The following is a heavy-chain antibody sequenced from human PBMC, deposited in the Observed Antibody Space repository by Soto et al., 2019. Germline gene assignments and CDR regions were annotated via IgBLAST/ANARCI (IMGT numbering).Heavy chain of an antibody. CDR2: IYYSGST. J-gene: IGHJ4*02. CDR1: GGSISSYY. V-gene: IGHV4-59*01. D-gene: IGHD3-10*01. CDR3: ARHNYASGFFDY. Sequence: SETLSLTCTVSGGSISSYYWSWIRQPPGKGLEWIGYIYYSGSTNYNPSLKSRVTISVDTSKNQFSLKLSSVTAADTAVYFCARHNYASGFFDYWGRGTLVTVSS.